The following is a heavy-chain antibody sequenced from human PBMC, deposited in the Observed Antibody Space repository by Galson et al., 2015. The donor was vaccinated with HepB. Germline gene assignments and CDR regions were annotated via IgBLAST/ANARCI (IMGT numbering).Heavy chain of an antibody. CDR2: IIPIFGTA. Sequence: SVKVSCKASGGTFSSYAISWVRQAPGQGLEWMGGIIPIFGTANYAQKFQGRVTITADESTSTAYMELSSLRSEDTAVYYCARGTYYDILTPSPGYYMDVWGKGTTVTVSS. CDR1: GGTFSSYA. CDR3: ARGTYYDILTPSPGYYMDV. J-gene: IGHJ6*03. D-gene: IGHD3-9*01. V-gene: IGHV1-69*13.